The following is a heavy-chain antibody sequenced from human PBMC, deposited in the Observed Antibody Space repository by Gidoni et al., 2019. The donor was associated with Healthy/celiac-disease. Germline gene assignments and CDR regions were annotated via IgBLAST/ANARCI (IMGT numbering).Heavy chain of an antibody. D-gene: IGHD3-22*01. V-gene: IGHV4-61*02. CDR3: ATGYYYDSRGFDY. CDR2: IYTSGST. CDR1: CGSISSGSYY. J-gene: IGHJ4*02. Sequence: QVQLQESGPGLVKPSQTLSLTCTVSCGSISSGSYYWSWIRQPAGKGLEWIGRIYTSGSTNYNPSLKSRVTISVDTSKNQFSLKLSSVTAADTAVYYCATGYYYDSRGFDYWGQGTLVTVSS.